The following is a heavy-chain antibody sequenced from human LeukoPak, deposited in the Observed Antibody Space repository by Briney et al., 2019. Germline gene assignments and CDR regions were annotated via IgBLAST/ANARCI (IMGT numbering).Heavy chain of an antibody. V-gene: IGHV3-66*01. CDR1: GFTVSSNY. Sequence: AGSLRPYGAAYGFTVSSNYMSWVRQAPGKGLKWVSVIYSGDSTYYADSVKGRFTITRDNSKNTLYLQMNSLRAEDTAVYYCARKSSGYYAVFDYWGQGTLVTVSS. D-gene: IGHD3-22*01. CDR2: IYSGDST. J-gene: IGHJ4*02. CDR3: ARKSSGYYAVFDY.